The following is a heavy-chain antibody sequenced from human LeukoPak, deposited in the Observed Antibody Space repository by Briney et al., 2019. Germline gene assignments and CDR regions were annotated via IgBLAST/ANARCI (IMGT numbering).Heavy chain of an antibody. CDR1: GYSFTSYW. CDR2: IYPGDSDT. D-gene: IGHD2-15*01. Sequence: GESLKISCKGSGYSFTSYWIGWVRQMPGKGLEWMGIIYPGDSDTRYSPSFQGQVTISADKSISTAYLQWSSLKASDTAMYYCARGRTTRYCSGGSCYSPFDYWGQGTLVTVSS. CDR3: ARGRTTRYCSGGSCYSPFDY. J-gene: IGHJ4*02. V-gene: IGHV5-51*01.